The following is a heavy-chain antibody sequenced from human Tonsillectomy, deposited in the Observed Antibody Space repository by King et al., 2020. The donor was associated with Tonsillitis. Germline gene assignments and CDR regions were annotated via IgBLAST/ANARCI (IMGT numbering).Heavy chain of an antibody. D-gene: IGHD6-25*01. CDR2: IYYSGST. V-gene: IGHV4-59*01. Sequence: VQLQESGPGLVKPSETLSLTCTVSGGSISTYYWSWIRQPPGKGLEWIGYIYYSGSTDYNPYLKSRVTISVDTSKNQFSLKLSSVTAADTAVYYCARGRTWSSDYYYNYGMDVWGQGTTVTVSS. J-gene: IGHJ6*02. CDR3: ARGRTWSSDYYYNYGMDV. CDR1: GGSISTYY.